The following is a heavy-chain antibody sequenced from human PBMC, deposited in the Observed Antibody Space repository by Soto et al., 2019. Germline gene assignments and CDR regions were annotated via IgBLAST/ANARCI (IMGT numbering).Heavy chain of an antibody. Sequence: ASVKVSCKASGYTFTSYGISWVRQAPGQGLEWMGWISAYNGNTNYAQKLQGRVTMTTDTSTSTAYMELRSLRSDDTAVYYCAGEFKSVAAAGPFDYWGQGTLVTVSS. J-gene: IGHJ4*02. CDR3: AGEFKSVAAAGPFDY. CDR1: GYTFTSYG. D-gene: IGHD6-13*01. CDR2: ISAYNGNT. V-gene: IGHV1-18*01.